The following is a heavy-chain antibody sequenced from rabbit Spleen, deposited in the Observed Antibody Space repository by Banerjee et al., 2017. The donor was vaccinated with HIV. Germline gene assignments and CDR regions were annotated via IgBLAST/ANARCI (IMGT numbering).Heavy chain of an antibody. CDR1: GFSFSSDYY. V-gene: IGHV1S40*01. J-gene: IGHJ4*01. CDR2: IYGGDSDST. Sequence: QSLEESGGDLVKPGASLTLTCTVSGFSFSSDYYMCWVRQAPGKGLEWIACIYGGDSDSTAYASWAKGRFTISKTSSTTVTLQMTSLTAADTATYFCARDLDGVIGWNCGWWGPGTLVTV. CDR3: ARDLDGVIGWNCGW. D-gene: IGHD4-1*01.